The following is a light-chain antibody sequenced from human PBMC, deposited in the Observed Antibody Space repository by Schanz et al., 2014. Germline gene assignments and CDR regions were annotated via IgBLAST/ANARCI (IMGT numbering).Light chain of an antibody. J-gene: IGKJ3*01. CDR3: QHSYSSPQFT. V-gene: IGKV1-39*01. CDR1: QSISNY. CDR2: AAS. Sequence: DIQMPQSPSSLSASVGDRVTITCRASQSISNYLNWYQQKPGKAPKLLIFAASSLQSGVPSRFSGSGSGTDFPLTISSLQPEDFATYYCQHSYSSPQFTFGPGTKVDIK.